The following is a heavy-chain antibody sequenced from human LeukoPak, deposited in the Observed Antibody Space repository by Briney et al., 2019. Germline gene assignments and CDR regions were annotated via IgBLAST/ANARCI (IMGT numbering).Heavy chain of an antibody. CDR3: AREVSDGTGDYFDY. Sequence: SETLSLTCTVSGGSISSSSYYWGWIRQPPGKGLEWIGSIYYSGSTNYNPSLKSRVTISVDTSKNQFSLKLSSVTAADTAVYYCAREVSDGTGDYFDYWGQGTLVTVSS. D-gene: IGHD1-14*01. J-gene: IGHJ4*02. V-gene: IGHV4-39*07. CDR2: IYYSGST. CDR1: GGSISSSSYY.